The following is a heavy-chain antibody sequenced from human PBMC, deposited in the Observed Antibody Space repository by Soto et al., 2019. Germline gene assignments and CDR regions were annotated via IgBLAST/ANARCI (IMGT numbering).Heavy chain of an antibody. Sequence: PGDSLKISCKGSGYSFTSYWIGWVRQMPGKGLEWMGIIYPGDSDTRYSPSFQGQVTISADKSISTAYLQWSSLKASDTAMYYCASNSGYDPTYYYYYGMDVWGQGTTVTVSS. D-gene: IGHD5-12*01. CDR1: GYSFTSYW. CDR2: IYPGDSDT. J-gene: IGHJ6*02. CDR3: ASNSGYDPTYYYYYGMDV. V-gene: IGHV5-51*01.